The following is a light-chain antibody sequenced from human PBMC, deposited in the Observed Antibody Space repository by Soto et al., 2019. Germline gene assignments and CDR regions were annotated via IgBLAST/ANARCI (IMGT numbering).Light chain of an antibody. J-gene: IGLJ1*01. CDR1: NSDVGSYNY. V-gene: IGLV2-8*01. CDR2: EVS. Sequence: QSALTQPPSASGSPGQSVTISCTGANSDVGSYNYVSWYQQHPGKAPKVLIYEVSKRASGVPDRFSGSKSGNTASLTVSGLQAEDEADYYCSSSAGSNTRYLFGSGTKLTVL. CDR3: SSSAGSNTRYL.